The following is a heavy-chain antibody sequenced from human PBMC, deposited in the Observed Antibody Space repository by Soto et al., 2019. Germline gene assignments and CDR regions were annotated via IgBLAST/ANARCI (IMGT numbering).Heavy chain of an antibody. V-gene: IGHV3-33*08. J-gene: IGHJ1*01. CDR1: GFTVSNYS. D-gene: IGHD3-16*01. Sequence: QVELVESGGGVVQPGGSLRLSCAASGFTVSNYSMTWVRQAPGKGLEWVAVIWYDGSKRYYADCVKGRFTIARDNSKNTMDQQRNSLSAEGTAVDYCGKWVDHYQLCFGVTVWSHCSPFTVSS. CDR3: GKWVDHYQLCFGVTV. CDR2: IWYDGSKR.